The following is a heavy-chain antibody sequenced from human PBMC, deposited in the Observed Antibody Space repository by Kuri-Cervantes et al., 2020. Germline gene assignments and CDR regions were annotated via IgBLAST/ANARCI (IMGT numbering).Heavy chain of an antibody. Sequence: SETLSLTCAVYGGSFSGYYWSWIRQPPGKGLEWIGEINHSGSTNYNPSLKSRVTISVDTSKNQFSLKLSSVTAADTAVYYCARGAYSSSRARCYFDLWGRGTLVTVSS. V-gene: IGHV4-34*01. CDR3: ARGAYSSSRARCYFDL. J-gene: IGHJ2*01. D-gene: IGHD6-13*01. CDR1: GGSFSGYY. CDR2: INHSGST.